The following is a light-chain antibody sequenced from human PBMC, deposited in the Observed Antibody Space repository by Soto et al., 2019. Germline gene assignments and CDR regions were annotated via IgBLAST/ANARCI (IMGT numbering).Light chain of an antibody. J-gene: IGLJ3*02. CDR3: QSYDNRLSGSWV. Sequence: QSVLTQPPSVSGAPGQSITISCTGSSSNIGAGFDVHWYQQRPGTAPKLLIFGNNNRPSGIPDRFSGSKSGTSASLAITGLQAEDEADYYCQSYDNRLSGSWVFGGGTKVTVL. CDR1: SSNIGAGFD. V-gene: IGLV1-40*01. CDR2: GNN.